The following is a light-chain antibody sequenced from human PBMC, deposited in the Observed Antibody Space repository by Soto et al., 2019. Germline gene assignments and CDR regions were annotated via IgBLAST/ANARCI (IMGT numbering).Light chain of an antibody. CDR3: SSYTSSRTVV. CDR2: DVS. V-gene: IGLV2-14*01. CDR1: SSDVGGYNY. Sequence: QSALTQSASVSGSPGQSITISCTGTSSDVGGYNYVSWYQQLPGKAPKLMIYDVSNRPSGVSNRFSGSKSGNTASLMISGLQAEDEAEYYCSSYTSSRTVVFGGGTKLTVL. J-gene: IGLJ3*02.